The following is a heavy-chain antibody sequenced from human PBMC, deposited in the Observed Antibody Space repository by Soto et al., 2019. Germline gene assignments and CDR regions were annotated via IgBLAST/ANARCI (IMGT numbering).Heavy chain of an antibody. V-gene: IGHV4-39*01. CDR1: GGSISSSSYY. Sequence: PSETLSLTCTVSGGSISSSSYYWGWIRQPPGKGLEWIGSIYYSGSTYYNPSLKSRVTISVDTSKNQFSLKLSSVTAADTAVYYCARHSKVPGELSYPHYWGQGALVTVSS. CDR3: ARHSKVPGELSYPHY. CDR2: IYYSGST. D-gene: IGHD3-16*02. J-gene: IGHJ4*02.